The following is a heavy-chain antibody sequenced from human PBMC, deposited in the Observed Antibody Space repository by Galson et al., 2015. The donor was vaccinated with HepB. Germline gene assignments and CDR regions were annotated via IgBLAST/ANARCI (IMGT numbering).Heavy chain of an antibody. CDR2: ISYDGSNK. CDR3: ARHRSVRSSSWEAFDY. D-gene: IGHD6-13*01. CDR1: GFTFSSYA. Sequence: SLRLSCAASGFTFSSYAMHWVRRAPGKGLEWVAVISYDGSNKYYADSVKGRFTISRDNSKNTLYLQMNSLRAEDTAVYYCARHRSVRSSSWEAFDYWGQGTLVTVSS. V-gene: IGHV3-30*04. J-gene: IGHJ4*02.